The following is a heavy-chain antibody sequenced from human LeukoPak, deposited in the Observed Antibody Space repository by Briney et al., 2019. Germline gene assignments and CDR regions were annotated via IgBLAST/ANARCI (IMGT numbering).Heavy chain of an antibody. CDR2: IYYSGST. CDR1: GGSISSYY. J-gene: IGHJ4*02. V-gene: IGHV4-59*01. CDR3: ARGDYGDYVFPDY. D-gene: IGHD4-17*01. Sequence: SETLSLTCTVSGGSISSYYWSWIRQPPGKGPEWIGYIYYSGSTNYNPSLKSRVTISVDTSKNQFSLKLSSVTAADTAVYYCARGDYGDYVFPDYWGQGTLVTVSS.